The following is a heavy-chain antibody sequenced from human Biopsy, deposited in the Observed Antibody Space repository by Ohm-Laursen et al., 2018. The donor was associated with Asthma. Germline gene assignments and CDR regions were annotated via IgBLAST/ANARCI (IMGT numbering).Heavy chain of an antibody. V-gene: IGHV4-34*01. CDR1: RGSFRGYV. CDR2: IPQGGAT. Sequence: GTLSLTWTYRGSFRGYVWTWIRQPPGKGLEWIGEIPQGGATTFNPSLKSRVTISIDPSKSQLSLRLTSMTAADTAVYYCASGPQWSGLDVWGQGTTVTASS. D-gene: IGHD2-8*01. CDR3: ASGPQWSGLDV. J-gene: IGHJ6*02.